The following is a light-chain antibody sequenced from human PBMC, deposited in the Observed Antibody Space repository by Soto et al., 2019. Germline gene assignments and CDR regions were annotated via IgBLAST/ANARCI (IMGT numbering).Light chain of an antibody. J-gene: IGLJ1*01. CDR1: GSDVGGYNY. Sequence: QSALTQPASVSGSPGQSITISYTGTGSDVGGYNYVSWYQQHPGKAPKLMIFEVSNRPSGVSNRFSGSKSGNTASLTISGLQAEDEADYYCSSYTTSSTLVVFGTGTQLTVL. CDR2: EVS. V-gene: IGLV2-14*01. CDR3: SSYTTSSTLVV.